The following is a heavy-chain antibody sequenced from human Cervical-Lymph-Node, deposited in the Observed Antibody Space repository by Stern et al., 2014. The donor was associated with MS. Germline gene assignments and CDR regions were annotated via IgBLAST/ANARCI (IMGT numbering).Heavy chain of an antibody. Sequence: EVQLVESGAEVKKPGESLKISCKGSGYSFTANWIACVRQMPGKGLEWWVIIYPGDSHTRYIPSFQGQVTISADKSISTAYLQWSSLKASDTAMYYCARDYGDYAFDYWGQGTLVTVSS. V-gene: IGHV5-51*01. CDR2: IYPGDSHT. D-gene: IGHD4-17*01. CDR3: ARDYGDYAFDY. CDR1: GYSFTANW. J-gene: IGHJ4*02.